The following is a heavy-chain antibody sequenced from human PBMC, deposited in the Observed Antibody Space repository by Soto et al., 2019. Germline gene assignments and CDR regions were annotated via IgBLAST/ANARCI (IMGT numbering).Heavy chain of an antibody. D-gene: IGHD2-15*01. CDR2: LSGSGGST. CDR1: GFHFRSYG. CDR3: AKDRLPTSGQRFYFDS. Sequence: EVQLLESGGGLVQPGGSLRLSCAASGFHFRSYGMSWVRQAPGKGLEWVSGLSGSGGSTYYADSVKGRFTISRDISNNTLYLQMNDLWVEDAAIYYCAKDRLPTSGQRFYFDSWGQGSLVTVSS. J-gene: IGHJ4*02. V-gene: IGHV3-23*01.